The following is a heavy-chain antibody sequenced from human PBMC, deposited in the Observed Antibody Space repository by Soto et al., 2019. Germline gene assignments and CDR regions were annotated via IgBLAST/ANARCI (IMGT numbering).Heavy chain of an antibody. Sequence: QVQLVQSGAEVKKPGASVKVSCKASGYTFTGYYLNWVRQAPGQGLEWMGCINPNSGGTNYAQKFQGRVTMTRDTSITTAYMELSRLRSDDTAVYYCARDRYYYSAGIPRDWFDPWGQGTLVTVSS. CDR1: GYTFTGYY. J-gene: IGHJ5*02. CDR3: ARDRYYYSAGIPRDWFDP. CDR2: INPNSGGT. D-gene: IGHD3-10*01. V-gene: IGHV1-2*02.